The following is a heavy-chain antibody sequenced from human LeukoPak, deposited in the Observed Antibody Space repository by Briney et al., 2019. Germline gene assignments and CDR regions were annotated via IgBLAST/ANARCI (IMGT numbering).Heavy chain of an antibody. Sequence: GGSLRLSCAASGFTFSSYAMTWVRQAPGKGLEWVSSISGSGGSTYYADSVKGRFTISRDNSKNTLYVQMNSLRAEDTAGYYCAKPLVSDYYDSSGYWGYWGQGTLVTVSS. D-gene: IGHD3-22*01. J-gene: IGHJ4*02. CDR2: ISGSGGST. CDR3: AKPLVSDYYDSSGYWGY. CDR1: GFTFSSYA. V-gene: IGHV3-23*01.